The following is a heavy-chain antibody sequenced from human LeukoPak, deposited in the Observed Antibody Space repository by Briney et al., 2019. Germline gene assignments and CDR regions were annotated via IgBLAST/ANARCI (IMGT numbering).Heavy chain of an antibody. Sequence: SETLSLTCTVSGGSISSSSYYWGWIRQPPGKGLEGIGSIYYSGSTYYNPSLKSRVTISVDTSKNQFSLKLSSVTAADTAVYYCARVLSEASIAAAGTNWFDPWGQGTLVTVSS. CDR3: ARVLSEASIAAAGTNWFDP. J-gene: IGHJ5*02. CDR1: GGSISSSSYY. CDR2: IYYSGST. D-gene: IGHD6-13*01. V-gene: IGHV4-39*07.